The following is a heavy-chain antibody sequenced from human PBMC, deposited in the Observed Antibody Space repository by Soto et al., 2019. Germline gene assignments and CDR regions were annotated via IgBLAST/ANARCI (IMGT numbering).Heavy chain of an antibody. Sequence: QVHLVQSGAEVKKPGASVKVSCKGSGYGFTTYGITWVRQAPGQGLEWMAWISDHKGNTDYAQKRQGRVNVTRDTSTSTAYMELRSRRSDDTAVYCCARGRYGDYWGQGALVTVSS. D-gene: IGHD1-1*01. CDR2: ISDHKGNT. V-gene: IGHV1-18*01. J-gene: IGHJ4*02. CDR1: GYGFTTYG. CDR3: ARGRYGDY.